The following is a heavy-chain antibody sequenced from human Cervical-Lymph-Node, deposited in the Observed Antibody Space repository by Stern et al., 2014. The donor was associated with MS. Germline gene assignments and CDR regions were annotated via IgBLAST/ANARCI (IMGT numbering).Heavy chain of an antibody. CDR2: IHPPDSDT. D-gene: IGHD3-22*01. CDR1: GHSFTSYW. V-gene: IGHV5-51*01. CDR3: ASPYYYDSSAYS. J-gene: IGHJ5*02. Sequence: EVQLVESGAEVKKPGESLKISCKGSGHSFTSYWIGWVRQIPGKGLEWMGIIHPPDSDTRYSPDFEGQVTISADKSISTAYLQWSSLKASDTAMYYCASPYYYDSSAYSWGQGTLVTVSS.